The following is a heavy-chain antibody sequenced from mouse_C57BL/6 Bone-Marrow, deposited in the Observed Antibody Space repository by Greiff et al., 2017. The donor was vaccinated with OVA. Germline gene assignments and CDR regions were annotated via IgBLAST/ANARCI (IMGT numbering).Heavy chain of an antibody. D-gene: IGHD4-1*01. Sequence: EVQLQQSGPELVKPGASVKMSCKASGYTFTDYNMPWVKQSHGKSLEWIGYINPNNGGTSYNQKFKGKATLTVNKSSSTAYMELRSLTSEDSAVYYCARPWDVCYWYFDVWGTGTTVTVSS. CDR3: ARPWDVCYWYFDV. CDR2: INPNNGGT. J-gene: IGHJ1*03. V-gene: IGHV1-22*01. CDR1: GYTFTDYN.